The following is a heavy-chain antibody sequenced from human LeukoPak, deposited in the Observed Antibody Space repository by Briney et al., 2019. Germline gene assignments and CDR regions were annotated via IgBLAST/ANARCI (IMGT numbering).Heavy chain of an antibody. D-gene: IGHD3-9*01. CDR2: IYYRGST. CDR3: ARQAFVYYDILTGYHDAFDI. J-gene: IGHJ3*02. Sequence: SETLSLTCTVSGGSISSYYWSWIRQPPGKELEWIGYIYYRGSTNYNPSLKSRVTISVDTSKNQFSLKLSSVTAADTAVYYCARQAFVYYDILTGYHDAFDIWGQGTMVTVSS. V-gene: IGHV4-59*08. CDR1: GGSISSYY.